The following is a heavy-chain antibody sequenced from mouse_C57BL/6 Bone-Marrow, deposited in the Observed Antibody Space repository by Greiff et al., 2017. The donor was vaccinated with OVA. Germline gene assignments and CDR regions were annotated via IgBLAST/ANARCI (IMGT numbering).Heavy chain of an antibody. CDR3: ARLDYYYGSSYAMDY. CDR1: GFTFSDYG. D-gene: IGHD1-1*01. V-gene: IGHV5-15*01. J-gene: IGHJ4*01. CDR2: ISNLAYSI. Sequence: EVQGVESGGGLVQPGGSLKLSCAASGFTFSDYGMAWVRQAPRKGPEWVAFISNLAYSIYYADTVTGRFTISRENAKNTLYLEMSSLRSEDTAMYYCARLDYYYGSSYAMDYWGQGTSVTVSS.